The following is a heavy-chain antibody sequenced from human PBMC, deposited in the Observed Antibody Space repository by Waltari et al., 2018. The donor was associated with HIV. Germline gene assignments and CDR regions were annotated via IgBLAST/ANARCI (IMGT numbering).Heavy chain of an antibody. V-gene: IGHV3-21*01. CDR2: ISSSSSYI. D-gene: IGHD6-13*01. CDR3: ARDSLRGIGADGNWFDP. J-gene: IGHJ5*02. CDR1: GFTFSRYN. Sequence: EVQLVESGGGLVKPGGSLRLSCAAPGFTFSRYNMNCVRQAPGTGLEWVSFISSSSSYIYYADSVKGRFTISRDNAKNSLNLQMNSLRAEDTAVYYCARDSLRGIGADGNWFDPWGQGTLVTVSS.